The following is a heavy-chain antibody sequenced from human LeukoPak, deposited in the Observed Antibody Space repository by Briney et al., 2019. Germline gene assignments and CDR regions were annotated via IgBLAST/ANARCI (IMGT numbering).Heavy chain of an antibody. J-gene: IGHJ3*02. CDR2: IKHDGSEK. D-gene: IGHD3-22*01. V-gene: IGHV3-7*01. CDR3: AKGDYYDSSGYYVDAFDI. CDR1: GFTFSNYW. Sequence: GGSLRLSCAASGFTFSNYWMSWVRQAPGKGLEWVANIKHDGSEKFYVDSVKGQFTISRDNAKNSLHLQMNSLRAEETAIYYCAKGDYYDSSGYYVDAFDIWGQGTMVTVSS.